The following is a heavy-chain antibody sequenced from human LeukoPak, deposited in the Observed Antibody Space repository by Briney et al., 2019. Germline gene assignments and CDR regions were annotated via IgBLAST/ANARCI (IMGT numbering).Heavy chain of an antibody. V-gene: IGHV3-21*05. CDR1: GFIFSSYP. Sequence: GGSLRLSCAASGFIFSSYPMNWVRQAPGKGLEWVSYITSSSNDTHYADSVEGRFTTSRDNAKNSLYLQMNSLRAEDTAVYYCATESGTYSGTCFDYWGQGTLVTVSS. CDR2: ITSSSNDT. CDR3: ATESGTYSGTCFDY. J-gene: IGHJ4*02. D-gene: IGHD1-26*01.